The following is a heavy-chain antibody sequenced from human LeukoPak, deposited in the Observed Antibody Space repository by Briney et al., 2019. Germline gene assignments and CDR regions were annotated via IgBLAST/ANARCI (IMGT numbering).Heavy chain of an antibody. CDR2: IYYSGST. CDR3: ARHTYDDYAKYYFDY. Sequence: PSETLSLTCTVSGGSISGNSYYWGWIRQPPGKGLEWIGSIYYSGSTYYNPSLKSRVTISVDTSKNQFSLKLSSVTAADTAVYYCARHTYDDYAKYYFDYWGQGTLVTVSS. V-gene: IGHV4-39*01. D-gene: IGHD4-17*01. J-gene: IGHJ4*02. CDR1: GGSISGNSYY.